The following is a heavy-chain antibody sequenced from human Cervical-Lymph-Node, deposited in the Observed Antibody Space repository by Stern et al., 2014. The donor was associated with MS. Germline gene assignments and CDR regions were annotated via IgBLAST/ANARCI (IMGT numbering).Heavy chain of an antibody. CDR2: IYPGGPET. Sequence: VQLGQSGAELIRPGESLKISCKGSGYKFSIYWIAWVRQMPGKGLEWMGIIYPGGPETRYRPSFQGQANMSANKSTSTAYLQWSSLNASDTAMYFCARQTTAWASDVWGQGTLVTVSS. V-gene: IGHV5-51*01. CDR3: ARQTTAWASDV. J-gene: IGHJ4*02. D-gene: IGHD1-14*01. CDR1: GYKFSIYW.